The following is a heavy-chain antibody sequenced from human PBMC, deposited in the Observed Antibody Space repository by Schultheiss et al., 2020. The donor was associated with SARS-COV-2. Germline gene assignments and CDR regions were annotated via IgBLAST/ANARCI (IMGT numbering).Heavy chain of an antibody. V-gene: IGHV1-2*02. J-gene: IGHJ4*02. CDR1: GYTFTSYY. Sequence: ASVKVSCKASGYTFTSYYMHWVRQAPGQGLEWMGWISAYNGNTNYAQKLQGRVTMTRDTSISTAYMELSRLRSDDTAVYYCARDGGNWGSGYFDYWGQGTLVTVSS. CDR2: ISAYNGNT. CDR3: ARDGGNWGSGYFDY. D-gene: IGHD7-27*01.